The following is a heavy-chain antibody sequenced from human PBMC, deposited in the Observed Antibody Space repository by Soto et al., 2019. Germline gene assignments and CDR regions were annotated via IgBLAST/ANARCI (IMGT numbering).Heavy chain of an antibody. V-gene: IGHV4-59*01. CDR1: GGSISSYY. D-gene: IGHD3-3*01. CDR3: ASAAAYDFWSGTNYYYYYYMDV. Sequence: PSETLSLTCTVSGGSISSYYWSWIRQPPGKGLEWIGYIYYSGSTNYNPSLKSRVTISVDTSKNQFSLKLSSVTAADTAVYYCASAAAYDFWSGTNYYYYYYMDVWAKGTTVTVSS. CDR2: IYYSGST. J-gene: IGHJ6*03.